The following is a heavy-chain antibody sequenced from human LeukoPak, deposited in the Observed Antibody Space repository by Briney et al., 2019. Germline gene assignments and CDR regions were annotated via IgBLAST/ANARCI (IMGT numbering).Heavy chain of an antibody. J-gene: IGHJ5*02. CDR2: INPSGGTT. V-gene: IGHV1-46*01. Sequence: GVSVKISCKASGYTFTINYLHWVRQAPGQGLEWMGIINPSGGTTIYAQKFQGRVTMTRDTSRSTGYMELSSLRSEDTAVYYCARSPRGDFWSGPYNWFDPWGQGTLVTVSS. CDR1: GYTFTINY. D-gene: IGHD3-3*01. CDR3: ARSPRGDFWSGPYNWFDP.